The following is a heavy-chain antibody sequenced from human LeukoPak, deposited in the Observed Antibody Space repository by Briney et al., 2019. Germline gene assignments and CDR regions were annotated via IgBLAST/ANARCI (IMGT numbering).Heavy chain of an antibody. CDR1: GYTFTSYA. Sequence: ASVKVSCKASGYTFTSYAMHWVRQAPGQGLEWMGWINAGNGNTKYSQKFQGRVTITRDTSASAAYMELSSLRSEDTAVYYCARDLTGTRDAFDIWGRGTMVTVSS. J-gene: IGHJ3*02. CDR3: ARDLTGTRDAFDI. V-gene: IGHV1-3*01. CDR2: INAGNGNT. D-gene: IGHD1-20*01.